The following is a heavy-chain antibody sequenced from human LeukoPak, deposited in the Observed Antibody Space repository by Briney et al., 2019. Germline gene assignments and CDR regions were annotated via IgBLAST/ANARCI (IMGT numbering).Heavy chain of an antibody. D-gene: IGHD6-19*01. J-gene: IGHJ4*02. CDR1: GFTFDVYA. CDR3: AKDFIPRIAVARPPDY. CDR2: ISWNIGSI. Sequence: GRSLTLSCAAPGFTFDVYAMHCARPAPGKGLEQVSGISWNIGSIGYADSVKSRFSIYQDNAKNSLYLQMNSLRAEHTALYYCAKDFIPRIAVARPPDYWGQGTLVTVPS. V-gene: IGHV3-9*01.